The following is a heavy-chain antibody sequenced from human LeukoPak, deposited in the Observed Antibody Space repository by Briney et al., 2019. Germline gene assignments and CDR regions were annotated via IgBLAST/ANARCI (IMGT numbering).Heavy chain of an antibody. D-gene: IGHD3-22*01. J-gene: IGHJ3*01. CDR2: IYSGGST. CDR3: ARSRTMIVLNH. CDR1: GFTVSSNY. V-gene: IGHV3-66*02. Sequence: GGSLRLSCAASGFTVSSNYMSWVRQAPGKGLEWVSVIYSGGSTYYADSVKGRFTISRDNSKNTLYLQMNSLRAEDTAVYYRARSRTMIVLNHWGQGTMVTVSS.